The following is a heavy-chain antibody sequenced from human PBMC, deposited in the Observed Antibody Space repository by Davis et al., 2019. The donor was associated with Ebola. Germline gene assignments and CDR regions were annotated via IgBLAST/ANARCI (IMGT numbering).Heavy chain of an antibody. CDR1: GFTFSDYY. V-gene: IGHV3-7*03. D-gene: IGHD2-15*01. CDR3: ARDPHCSGGSCFGMDV. J-gene: IGHJ6*02. Sequence: GESLKISCAASGFTFSDYYMSWVRQAPGKGLEWVANIKQDGSEKYYVDSVKGRFTISRDNAKNSLYLQMNSLRAEDTAVYYCARDPHCSGGSCFGMDVWGQGTTVTVSS. CDR2: IKQDGSEK.